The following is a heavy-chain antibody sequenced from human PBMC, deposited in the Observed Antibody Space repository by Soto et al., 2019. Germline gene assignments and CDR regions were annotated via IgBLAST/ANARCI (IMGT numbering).Heavy chain of an antibody. Sequence: GESLKISCKGSGYSFTSYWISWVRQMPGKGLEWMGRIDPSDSYTNYSPSFQGHVTISADKSISTAYLQWSSLKASDTAMYYCAITSYCSSTSCFYYYHGMDVWGQGTTVTVSS. V-gene: IGHV5-10-1*01. J-gene: IGHJ6*02. CDR2: IDPSDSYT. CDR1: GYSFTSYW. CDR3: AITSYCSSTSCFYYYHGMDV. D-gene: IGHD2-2*01.